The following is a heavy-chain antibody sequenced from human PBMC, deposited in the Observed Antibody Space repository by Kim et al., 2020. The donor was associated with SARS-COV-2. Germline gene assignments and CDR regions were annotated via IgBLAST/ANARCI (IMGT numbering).Heavy chain of an antibody. J-gene: IGHJ6*02. V-gene: IGHV4-4*02. D-gene: IGHD4-17*01. CDR3: ASFYGDYRGYYYYYGMDV. Sequence: SETLSLTCAVSGGSISSSNWWSWVRQPPGKGLEWIGEIYHSGSTNYNPSLKSRVTISVDKSKNQFSLKLSSVTAADTAVYYCASFYGDYRGYYYYYGMDVWGQGTTVTVSS. CDR2: IYHSGST. CDR1: GGSISSSNW.